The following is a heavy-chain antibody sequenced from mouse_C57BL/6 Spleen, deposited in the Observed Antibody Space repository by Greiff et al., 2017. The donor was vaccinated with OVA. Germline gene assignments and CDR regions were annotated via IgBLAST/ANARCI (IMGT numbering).Heavy chain of an antibody. V-gene: IGHV7-1*01. CDR1: GFTFSDFY. CDR3: ARDAPPYGSSFHWYFDV. D-gene: IGHD1-1*01. CDR2: SRNKANDYTT. J-gene: IGHJ1*03. Sequence: EVKLMESGGGLVQSGRSLRLSCATSGFTFSDFYMEWVRQAPGKGLEWIAASRNKANDYTTEYSASVKGRFIVSRDTSQSILYLQMNALKAEDTAIYYCARDAPPYGSSFHWYFDVWGTGTTVTVSS.